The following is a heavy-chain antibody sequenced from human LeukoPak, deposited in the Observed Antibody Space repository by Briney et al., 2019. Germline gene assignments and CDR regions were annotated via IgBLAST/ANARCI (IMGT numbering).Heavy chain of an antibody. CDR1: NGSISRDTYF. D-gene: IGHD6-19*01. CDR2: MSSRGIS. Sequence: PSETLSLTCTVSNGSISRDTYFWSWIRQPAGKGVEWFGRMSSRGISTYSPYLKSRVSISIDTSRNPFSVNLNSVTAADTAVYECAKGAGPPWFVPWGQGTLVTASS. V-gene: IGHV4-61*02. CDR3: AKGAGPPWFVP. J-gene: IGHJ5*02.